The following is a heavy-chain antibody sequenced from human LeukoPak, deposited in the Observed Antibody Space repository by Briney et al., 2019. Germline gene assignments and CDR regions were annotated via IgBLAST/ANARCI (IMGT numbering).Heavy chain of an antibody. J-gene: IGHJ4*02. CDR3: ARSYKGVVITYSFDY. D-gene: IGHD3-3*01. V-gene: IGHV7-4-1*02. Sequence: ASVKVSCKASGYTFTSYAMNWVRQAPGQGLEWMGWINTNTGNPTYAQGFTGRFVFSLDTSVSTAYLQISSLKAEDTAVCYCARSYKGVVITYSFDYWGQGTLVTVSS. CDR2: INTNTGNP. CDR1: GYTFTSYA.